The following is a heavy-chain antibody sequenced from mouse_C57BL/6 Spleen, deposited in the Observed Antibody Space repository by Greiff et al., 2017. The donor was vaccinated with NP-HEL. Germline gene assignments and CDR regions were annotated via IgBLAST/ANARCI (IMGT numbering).Heavy chain of an antibody. CDR3: ARGLGQRYYFDY. J-gene: IGHJ2*01. CDR1: GYTFTSYW. D-gene: IGHD3-3*01. V-gene: IGHV1-64*01. CDR2: IHPNSGST. Sequence: QVQLKEPGAELVKPGASVKLSCKASGYTFTSYWMHWVKQRPGQGLEWIGMIHPNSGSTNYNEKFKSKATLTVDKSSSTAYMQLSSLTSEDSAVYYCARGLGQRYYFDYWGQGTTLTVSS.